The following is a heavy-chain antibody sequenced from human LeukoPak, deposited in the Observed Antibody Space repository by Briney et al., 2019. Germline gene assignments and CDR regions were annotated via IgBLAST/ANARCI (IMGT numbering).Heavy chain of an antibody. J-gene: IGHJ4*02. CDR1: GYRFPSYD. V-gene: IGHV1-18*01. D-gene: IGHD4-17*01. CDR2: IRAYNGNT. CDR3: ARRFQPVTWDY. Sequence: ASVKVSCKASGYRFPSYDISWVRQAPGQGLEWMGWIRAYNGNTNYAQKFQGRVTMTTDTSTSTAYMELRSLRSDDTAVYYCARRFQPVTWDYWGQGTLVTVSS.